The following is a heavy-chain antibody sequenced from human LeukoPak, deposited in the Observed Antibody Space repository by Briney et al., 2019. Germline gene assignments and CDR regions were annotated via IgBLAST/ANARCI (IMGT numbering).Heavy chain of an antibody. Sequence: ASVKVSCKASGYTFTSYGISWVRQAPGQGLEWMGWISAYNGNTNYAQKLQGRVTMTTDTSTSTAYMELRSLRSDDTAVYYCARSGYCSGGSCYSDLTYYYYGMDVWGQGTTVTVPS. D-gene: IGHD2-15*01. CDR2: ISAYNGNT. CDR1: GYTFTSYG. V-gene: IGHV1-18*01. CDR3: ARSGYCSGGSCYSDLTYYYYGMDV. J-gene: IGHJ6*02.